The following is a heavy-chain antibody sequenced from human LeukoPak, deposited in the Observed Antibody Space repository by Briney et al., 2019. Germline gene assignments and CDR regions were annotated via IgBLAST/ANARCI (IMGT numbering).Heavy chain of an antibody. Sequence: SETLSLTCAVYGGSFSGYYWSWIRQPPGKGLEWIGEINHSGSTNYNPSLKSRVTISVDTSKNQFSLILNSVTAADTAVYYCASRPESNWFDPWGQGTLVTVSS. V-gene: IGHV4-34*01. J-gene: IGHJ5*02. CDR2: INHSGST. CDR3: ASRPESNWFDP. D-gene: IGHD6-6*01. CDR1: GGSFSGYY.